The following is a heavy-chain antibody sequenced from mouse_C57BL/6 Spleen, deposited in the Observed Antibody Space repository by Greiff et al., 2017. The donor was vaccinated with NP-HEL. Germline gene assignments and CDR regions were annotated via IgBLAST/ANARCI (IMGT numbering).Heavy chain of an antibody. CDR2: FHPYNDDT. CDR1: GYTFTTYS. Sequence: QVQLQSGAELVKPGASVKMSCKASGYTFTTYSIEWMKQNHGKSLEWIGNFHPYNDDTKYNEKFKGKATLTVEKSSSTVYLELSRSTSDDSAVYYCARGRLRRTPFDYWGQGTTLTVSS. D-gene: IGHD2-4*01. J-gene: IGHJ2*01. CDR3: ARGRLRRTPFDY. V-gene: IGHV1-47*01.